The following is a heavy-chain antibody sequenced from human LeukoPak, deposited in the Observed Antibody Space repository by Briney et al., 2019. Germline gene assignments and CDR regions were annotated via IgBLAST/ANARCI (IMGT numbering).Heavy chain of an antibody. J-gene: IGHJ4*02. V-gene: IGHV1-69*04. CDR2: IIPILGIA. Sequence: ASLKVSCKASGGTFSSYAISWVRQAPGQGLEWMRRIIPILGIANYAQKFQGRVTITADKSTSTAYMELSSLRSEDTAVYYCATSPPTYYFDYWGQGTLVTVSS. CDR3: ATSPPTYYFDY. CDR1: GGTFSSYA.